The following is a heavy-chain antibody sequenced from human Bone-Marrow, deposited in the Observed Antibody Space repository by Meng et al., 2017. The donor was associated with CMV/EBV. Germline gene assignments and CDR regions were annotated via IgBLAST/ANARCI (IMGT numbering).Heavy chain of an antibody. Sequence: GESLKISCAASGFTFSSYAMSWVRQAPGKGLEWVSSISSSSSYIYYADSVKGRFTISRDNAKNSLYLQMNSLRAEDTAVYYCARGIVGAHDAFDIWGQGTMVTVSS. D-gene: IGHD1-26*01. CDR2: ISSSSSYI. CDR3: ARGIVGAHDAFDI. J-gene: IGHJ3*02. CDR1: GFTFSSYA. V-gene: IGHV3-21*01.